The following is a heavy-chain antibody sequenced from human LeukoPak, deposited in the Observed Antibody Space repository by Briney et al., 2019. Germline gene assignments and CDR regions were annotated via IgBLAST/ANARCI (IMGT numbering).Heavy chain of an antibody. J-gene: IGHJ4*02. V-gene: IGHV1-3*03. CDR1: GYTFTSYA. Sequence: ASVKVSCKASGYTFTSYAMHWVRQAPGQRLEWMGWINAGNGNTKYLQEFQGRVTITRDTSASTAYMELSSLRSEDMAVYYCARGRSIAAAVDYWGQGTLVTVSS. CDR2: INAGNGNT. D-gene: IGHD6-13*01. CDR3: ARGRSIAAAVDY.